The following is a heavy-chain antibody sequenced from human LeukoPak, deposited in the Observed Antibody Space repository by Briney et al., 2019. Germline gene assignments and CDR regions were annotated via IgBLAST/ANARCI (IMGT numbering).Heavy chain of an antibody. D-gene: IGHD1-26*01. CDR3: ASPIVGATVAFSV. J-gene: IGHJ4*02. CDR2: INPNSGGT. V-gene: IGHV1-2*02. Sequence: ASVKVSCKASGRTFTGYYMHWVRQAPGQGLEWMGWINPNSGGTNYAQKFQGRVTMTRDTSISTVYMELSRLRSDDTAVYYCASPIVGATVAFSVWGQGTLVTVSS. CDR1: GRTFTGYY.